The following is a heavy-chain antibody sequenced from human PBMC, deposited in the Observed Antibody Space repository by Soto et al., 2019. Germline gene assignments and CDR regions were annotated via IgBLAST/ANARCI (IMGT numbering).Heavy chain of an antibody. CDR2: VKSKTDGGTT. CDR3: TTDSYMTNIIVRSDY. D-gene: IGHD4-17*01. Sequence: PGVSLRLSCAASGFIFSNAWINWVRQAPGKGLEWVGRVKSKTDGGTTDFAAPVKGRFAISRDDSKNMVYLEMNSLKTEDTAIYYCTTDSYMTNIIVRSDYWGHGTLVTVSS. J-gene: IGHJ4*01. V-gene: IGHV3-15*07. CDR1: GFIFSNAW.